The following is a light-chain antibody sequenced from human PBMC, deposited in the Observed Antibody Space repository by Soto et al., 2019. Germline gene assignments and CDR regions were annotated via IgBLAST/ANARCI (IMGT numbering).Light chain of an antibody. CDR1: QTISSW. J-gene: IGKJ1*01. Sequence: DIQMTQSPSTLSGSVGDRVTITCRASQTISSWLAWYQQKPGKAPKLLIYKASTLQSGVPSRFSGSGSGTELTLTISSLQPDDFATYYCQHYNSYSEAFGQGTKVELK. CDR3: QHYNSYSEA. V-gene: IGKV1-5*03. CDR2: KAS.